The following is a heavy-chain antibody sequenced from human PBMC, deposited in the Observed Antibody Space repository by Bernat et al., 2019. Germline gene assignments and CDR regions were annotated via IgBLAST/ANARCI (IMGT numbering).Heavy chain of an antibody. CDR1: GFTFSSHG. CDR3: ARDRADAFDI. Sequence: QVQLVESGGGVVQPGRSLRLSCAAPGFTFSSHGMHWARQAPGKGLEWVAVIWYDGSNKYYADSVKGRFTISRDNSKNTLYLQMNSLRAEDTAVYYCARDRADAFDIWGQGTMVTVSS. CDR2: IWYDGSNK. J-gene: IGHJ3*02. V-gene: IGHV3-33*01.